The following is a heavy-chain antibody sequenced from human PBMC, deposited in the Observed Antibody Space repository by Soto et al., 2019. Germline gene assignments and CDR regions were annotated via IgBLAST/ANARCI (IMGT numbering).Heavy chain of an antibody. Sequence: SVKVSCKASEYTFTTYYIHWVRQAPGQGLEWMGGIIPIFGTANYAQKFQGRVTITADESTSTAYMELSSLRSADTAVYYCARYSGYDLAPGYYYYGMDVWGQGTTVTVS. V-gene: IGHV1-69*13. CDR1: EYTFTTYY. D-gene: IGHD5-12*01. J-gene: IGHJ6*02. CDR2: IIPIFGTA. CDR3: ARYSGYDLAPGYYYYGMDV.